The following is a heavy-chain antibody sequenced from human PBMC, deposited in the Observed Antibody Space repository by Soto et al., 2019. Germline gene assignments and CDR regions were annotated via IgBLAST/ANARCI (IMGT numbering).Heavy chain of an antibody. CDR1: GFIFSDYW. CDR2: ISPEGSEK. CDR3: ARARIDY. V-gene: IGHV3-7*03. Sequence: VQLVESGGGLVQPGGSLRLSCAASGFIFSDYWMTWVRQAPGKGLEWVATISPEGSEKYYVDSLKGRFTISRDNAKNSLYLQMISLRAEDTALYYCARARIDYWGRGTLITVSS. J-gene: IGHJ4*02.